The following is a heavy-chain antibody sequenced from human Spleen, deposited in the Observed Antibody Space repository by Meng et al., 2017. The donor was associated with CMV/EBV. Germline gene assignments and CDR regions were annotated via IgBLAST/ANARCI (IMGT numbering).Heavy chain of an antibody. CDR1: GFTVSSNY. V-gene: IGHV3-53*01. CDR3: ARDFRSGYADY. CDR2: LYSDGFT. Sequence: GESLKISCAASGFTVSSNYMSWVRQAPGKGLEWFSVLYSDGFTYYTDSVNDRFTVSRDNAKNSLYLQMNSLRAEDTAVYYCARDFRSGYADYWGQGALVTVSS. J-gene: IGHJ4*02. D-gene: IGHD3-3*01.